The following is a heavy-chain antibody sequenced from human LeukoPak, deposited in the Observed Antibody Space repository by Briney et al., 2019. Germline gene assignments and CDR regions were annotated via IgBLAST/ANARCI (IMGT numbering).Heavy chain of an antibody. CDR1: GFTFSSYS. V-gene: IGHV3-48*01. J-gene: IGHJ3*02. Sequence: GGSLRLSCAASGFTFSSYSMNWVRQAPGKGLEWVSYISSSSSTIYYADSVKGRFTISRDNAKNSLYLQMNSLRAEDTAVYYCAREGYYYDSSGLIHAFDIWGQGTMVTVSS. D-gene: IGHD3-22*01. CDR3: AREGYYYDSSGLIHAFDI. CDR2: ISSSSSTI.